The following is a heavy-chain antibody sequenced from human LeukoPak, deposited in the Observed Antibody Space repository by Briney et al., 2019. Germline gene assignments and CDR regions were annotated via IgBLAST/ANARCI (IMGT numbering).Heavy chain of an antibody. CDR2: ISWDGGST. D-gene: IGHD3-10*01. Sequence: GGSLRLSCAASGFTFDDYTMHWVRQAPGKGLEWVSLISWDGGSTYYADSVKGRFTISRDNSINSLYLQMNSLRTEDTALYYCAKGFGGSEIEYYFDYWGQGTLVTVSS. CDR3: AKGFGGSEIEYYFDY. J-gene: IGHJ4*02. V-gene: IGHV3-43*01. CDR1: GFTFDDYT.